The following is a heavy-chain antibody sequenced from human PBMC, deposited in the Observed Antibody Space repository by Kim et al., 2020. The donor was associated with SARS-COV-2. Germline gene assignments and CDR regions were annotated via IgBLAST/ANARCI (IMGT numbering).Heavy chain of an antibody. J-gene: IGHJ6*02. V-gene: IGHV4-39*01. CDR2: VYYSGST. Sequence: SETLSLTCTVSGGSITSSTYYWTWIRLPPGKGLEWIGSVYYSGSTYSNPSLKSRVTISVDTSKNQFSLKLTSVTAADTAVYYCASLRFGDLWSFPYGMDVWGQGTTVTVSS. CDR3: ASLRFGDLWSFPYGMDV. CDR1: GGSITSSTYY. D-gene: IGHD3-10*01.